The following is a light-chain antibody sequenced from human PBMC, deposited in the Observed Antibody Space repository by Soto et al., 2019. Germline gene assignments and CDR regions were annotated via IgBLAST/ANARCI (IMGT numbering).Light chain of an antibody. Sequence: EIVLTQSPATLSLSPGERATLSCRASQSVSNYLAWYQQKPGQAPRLVIYEASNRATGSPARFSGSGSGTDFTLTISSLEPEDFAVYYCQQRSNWPPFTFGGGTKVEIK. J-gene: IGKJ4*01. CDR3: QQRSNWPPFT. CDR1: QSVSNY. CDR2: EAS. V-gene: IGKV3-11*01.